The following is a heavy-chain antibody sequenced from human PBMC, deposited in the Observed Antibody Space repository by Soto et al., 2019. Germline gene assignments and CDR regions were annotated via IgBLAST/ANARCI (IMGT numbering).Heavy chain of an antibody. CDR1: GYTLTELS. Sequence: ASVKVSCKVSGYTLTELSMHWVRQAPGKGLEWMGGFDPEDGETIYAQKFQGRVTMTEDTSTDTAYMELSSLRSEDTAVYYCATEVLITMVRGVPFYGMDVWGQGTTVTVSS. J-gene: IGHJ6*02. D-gene: IGHD3-10*01. V-gene: IGHV1-24*01. CDR3: ATEVLITMVRGVPFYGMDV. CDR2: FDPEDGET.